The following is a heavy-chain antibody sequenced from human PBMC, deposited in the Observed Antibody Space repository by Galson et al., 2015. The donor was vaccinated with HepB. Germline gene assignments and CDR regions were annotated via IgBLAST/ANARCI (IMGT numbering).Heavy chain of an antibody. V-gene: IGHV3-21*01. Sequence: SLRLSCAASGFTFSTYSMNWVRQTPGKGLEWVSSITSTSSYIHYADSVRGRFTISRDNAKKSLYLQMNSLRADDTAVYYCAREGGGSGTFTTSTWYFGLWGRGTLVTVSS. J-gene: IGHJ2*01. CDR1: GFTFSTYS. D-gene: IGHD3-10*01. CDR3: AREGGGSGTFTTSTWYFGL. CDR2: ITSTSSYI.